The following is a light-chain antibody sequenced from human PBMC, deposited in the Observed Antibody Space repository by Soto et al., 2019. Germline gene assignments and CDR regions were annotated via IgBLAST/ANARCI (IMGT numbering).Light chain of an antibody. J-gene: IGKJ1*01. V-gene: IGKV3-20*01. CDR2: DAS. CDR1: QSVSSSY. Sequence: EIVLTQSPGTLSLSPGERATLSSRASQSVSSSYLAWYQQKPGQAPKLLIYDASSRATGIPDRLSGSGSGTDFTLTSSRLEPEDFAVYYCQQYGSSPQTFGQGTKVEI. CDR3: QQYGSSPQT.